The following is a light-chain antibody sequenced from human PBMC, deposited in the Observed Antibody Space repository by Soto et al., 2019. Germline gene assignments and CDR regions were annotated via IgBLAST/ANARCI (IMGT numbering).Light chain of an antibody. V-gene: IGKV3-11*01. CDR2: GAS. J-gene: IGKJ5*01. Sequence: EIVMTQSPATLSVSPGERATLSCRASQGVGSDLAWYQQKPGQAPRLLIYGASTRATGIPARFSGSGSGTDFTLTISSLEPEDFAVYYCQQRSNWPPITFGQGTRLEI. CDR1: QGVGSD. CDR3: QQRSNWPPIT.